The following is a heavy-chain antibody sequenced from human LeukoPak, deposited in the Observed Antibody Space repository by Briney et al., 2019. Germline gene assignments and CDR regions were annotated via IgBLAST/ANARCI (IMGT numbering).Heavy chain of an antibody. CDR1: GFTFSSYA. Sequence: RAGGSLRLSCAASGFTFSSYAMNWVRQAPGKGLGWVSAISGSGGSTYYADSVKGRFTISRDNSKNTLYLQMNSLRAEDTAVYYCARATVTYDYWGQGTLVTVSS. V-gene: IGHV3-23*01. CDR3: ARATVTYDY. D-gene: IGHD4-17*01. J-gene: IGHJ4*02. CDR2: ISGSGGST.